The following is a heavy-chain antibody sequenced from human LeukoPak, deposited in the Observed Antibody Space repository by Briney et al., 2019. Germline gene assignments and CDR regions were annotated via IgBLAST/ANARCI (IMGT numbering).Heavy chain of an antibody. CDR2: IYYSGST. V-gene: IGHV4-59*01. J-gene: IGHJ4*02. Sequence: SETLSLTCTVSGGSISSYYWSWIRQPPGKGLEWIGYIYYSGSTNYNPSLKSRVTISVDTSKNQFSLKLSSVTAADTAVYYCASTLIVVPAAIQAYYFDYWGQGTLVTVSS. CDR3: ASTLIVVPAAIQAYYFDY. CDR1: GGSISSYY. D-gene: IGHD2-2*02.